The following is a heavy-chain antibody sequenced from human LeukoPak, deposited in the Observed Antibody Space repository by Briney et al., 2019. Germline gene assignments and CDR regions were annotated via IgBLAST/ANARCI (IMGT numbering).Heavy chain of an antibody. J-gene: IGHJ4*02. CDR1: GFTFNSYG. Sequence: GSLRLSCAASGFTFNSYGMHWVRQAPGKGLEWVAFIRYDGSNKYYADSVKGRFTISRDNSKNTLYLQMNSLRAEDTAVYYCARDSVGIAVAGTFDYWGQGTLVTVSS. CDR3: ARDSVGIAVAGTFDY. V-gene: IGHV3-30*02. CDR2: IRYDGSNK. D-gene: IGHD6-19*01.